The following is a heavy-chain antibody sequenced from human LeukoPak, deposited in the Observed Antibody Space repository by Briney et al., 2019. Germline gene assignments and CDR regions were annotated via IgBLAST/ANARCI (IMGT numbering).Heavy chain of an antibody. J-gene: IGHJ4*02. CDR1: VYTFTSYD. CDR3: TGAGEYCSGGSCHFDY. Sequence: ASVKVSCKASVYTFTSYDINWVRQATGQGLEGMGWMNPNSGNTGHAQKFQGRVTTTRNTSISTAFLERSSLISEDPAVYYCTGAGEYCSGGSCHFDYWGEGSLVTVSS. D-gene: IGHD2-15*01. V-gene: IGHV1-8*03. CDR2: MNPNSGNT.